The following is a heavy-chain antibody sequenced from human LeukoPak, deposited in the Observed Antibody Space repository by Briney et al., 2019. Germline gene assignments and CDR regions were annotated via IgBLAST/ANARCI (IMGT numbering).Heavy chain of an antibody. V-gene: IGHV1-18*01. Sequence: GASVKVSCKASGYTFTSYGISWVRQAPGQGLEWMGWISAYNGNTNYAQKLQGRVTMTTDTSTSTAYMELRSLRSDDTAVYYCARSTYYDFWKGTPADYWGQGTLVTVSS. CDR3: ARSTYYDFWKGTPADY. CDR2: ISAYNGNT. J-gene: IGHJ4*02. D-gene: IGHD3-3*01. CDR1: GYTFTSYG.